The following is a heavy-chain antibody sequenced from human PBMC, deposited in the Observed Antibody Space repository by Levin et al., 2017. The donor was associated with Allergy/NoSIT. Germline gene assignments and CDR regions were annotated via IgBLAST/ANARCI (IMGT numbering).Heavy chain of an antibody. J-gene: IGHJ4*02. CDR3: ARHLLAAGREYDY. CDR1: GFTFSNYP. CDR2: ISASSGTT. Sequence: GGSLRLSCTASGFTFSNYPMSWVRQTPGKGLEWISAISASSGTTYYADSVKGRFTISKDYSKNILYLQMNSLRAEDTAVYYCARHLLAAGREYDYWGQGTLVTVSS. V-gene: IGHV3-23*01. D-gene: IGHD6-13*01.